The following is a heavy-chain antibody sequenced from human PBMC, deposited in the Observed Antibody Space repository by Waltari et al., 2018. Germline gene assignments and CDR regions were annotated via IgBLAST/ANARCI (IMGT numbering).Heavy chain of an antibody. J-gene: IGHJ4*02. CDR2: IDPEDGET. V-gene: IGHV1-69-2*01. D-gene: IGHD3-10*01. Sequence: EVQLVQSGAEVKKPGATVKIPCKASGYTFIDYFMPWVQQAPGKGLEWVGRIDPEDGETVYAEKFQGRVTITADTSTDTSYLELSSLRSDDTAVYYCAPLPGGSGQTFDYWGQGTLLTVSS. CDR1: GYTFIDYF. CDR3: APLPGGSGQTFDY.